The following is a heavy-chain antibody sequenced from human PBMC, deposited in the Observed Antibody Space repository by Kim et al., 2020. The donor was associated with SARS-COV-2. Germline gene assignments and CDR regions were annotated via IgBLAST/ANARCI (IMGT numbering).Heavy chain of an antibody. D-gene: IGHD3-10*01. CDR2: MNPNSGNT. V-gene: IGHV1-8*01. CDR1: GYTFTSYD. CDR3: ARDSEYLWFGELLHYYYYYGMDV. J-gene: IGHJ6*02. Sequence: ASVKVSCKASGYTFTSYDINWVRQATGQGLEWMGWMNPNSGNTGYAQKFQGRVTMTRNTSISTAYMELSSLRSEDTAVYYCARDSEYLWFGELLHYYYYYGMDVWGQGTTVTVSS.